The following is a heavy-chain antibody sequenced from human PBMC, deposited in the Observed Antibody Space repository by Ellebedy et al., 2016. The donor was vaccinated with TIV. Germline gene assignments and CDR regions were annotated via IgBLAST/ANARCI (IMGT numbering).Heavy chain of an antibody. CDR3: AHLSWSLIDY. Sequence: SGPTLVKPTQTLTLTCTSSGFSLTTSAVVVGWVRQPPGKALEWLVRIDWDDDEFYNPSLKTRLTISKDTSKNQVVLRMTNMDPVDTATYYCAHLSWSLIDYWGQGTLVTVSS. V-gene: IGHV2-5*02. J-gene: IGHJ4*02. CDR1: GFSLTTSAVV. CDR2: IDWDDDE. D-gene: IGHD6-13*01.